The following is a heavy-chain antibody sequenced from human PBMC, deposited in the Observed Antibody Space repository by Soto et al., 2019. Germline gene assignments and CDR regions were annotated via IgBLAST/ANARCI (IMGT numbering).Heavy chain of an antibody. CDR1: GYTFTSYD. CDR2: MNPNSGNT. CDR3: ASYSVNLGYFEL. D-gene: IGHD2-21*01. Sequence: QVQLVQSGAEVKKPGASVKVSCKASGYTFTSYDINWVRQATGQGLEWMGWMNPNSGNTGSPQKFQGRVTMTRNTSISTAYMELSTLRSEDMAVYYCASYSVNLGYFELWGRGTLVTVSS. J-gene: IGHJ2*01. V-gene: IGHV1-8*01.